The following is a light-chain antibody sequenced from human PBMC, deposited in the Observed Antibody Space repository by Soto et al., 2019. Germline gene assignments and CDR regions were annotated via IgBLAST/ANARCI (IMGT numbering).Light chain of an antibody. V-gene: IGLV4-60*02. Sequence: QSVLTQSFSASASLGSSVKLTCTLSSGHTTYIIAWHQQQPGKAPRYLMKLETSGSYNKGSGVPDRFSGSSSGADRYLTISNLQFEDEADYYCETWDINTHVVFGGGTKLTVL. CDR2: LETSGSY. J-gene: IGLJ2*01. CDR3: ETWDINTHVV. CDR1: SGHTTYI.